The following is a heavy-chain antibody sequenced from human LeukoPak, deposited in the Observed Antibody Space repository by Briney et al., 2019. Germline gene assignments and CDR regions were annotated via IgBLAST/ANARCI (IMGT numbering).Heavy chain of an antibody. CDR1: GGSISSSSDY. D-gene: IGHD2-8*01. V-gene: IGHV4-39*07. Sequence: SETLSLTCTVSGGSISSSSDYWGWIRQPPGKGLEWIGSIYSSGSTYYNPSLKSRVTISVVTSNNQFSLKLSSVTAADTAIYYCARGYCTNAVCSLGPTQAWGQGTLVTVSS. J-gene: IGHJ4*02. CDR3: ARGYCTNAVCSLGPTQA. CDR2: IYSSGST.